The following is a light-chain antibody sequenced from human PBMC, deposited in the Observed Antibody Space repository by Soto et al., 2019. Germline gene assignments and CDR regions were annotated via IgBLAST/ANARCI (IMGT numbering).Light chain of an antibody. V-gene: IGKV3-15*01. CDR1: QSVSSN. Sequence: EIVMTQSPATLFVSPGARATLSCRASQSVSSNLAWYQQQSGQAPRLLIYGASTRATGIPTRFSGSGSGTEFTLTISGLQSEDFALYYCQQYNNWTPLTFGGGTKVEIK. CDR3: QQYNNWTPLT. CDR2: GAS. J-gene: IGKJ4*01.